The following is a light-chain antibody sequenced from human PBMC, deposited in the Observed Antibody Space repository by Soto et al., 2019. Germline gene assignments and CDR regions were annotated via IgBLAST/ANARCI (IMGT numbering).Light chain of an antibody. Sequence: QSVLTQPRSVSGSPGQSVAISCTGTSSDVGGYNYVSWYQQHPGKAPKLMIYDVTKRPSGVPDRFSASKSGNTASLTISGLQADDEAAYYCCSYAGSYYYVLGNGTKVTVL. J-gene: IGLJ1*01. CDR2: DVT. CDR1: SSDVGGYNY. V-gene: IGLV2-11*01. CDR3: CSYAGSYYYV.